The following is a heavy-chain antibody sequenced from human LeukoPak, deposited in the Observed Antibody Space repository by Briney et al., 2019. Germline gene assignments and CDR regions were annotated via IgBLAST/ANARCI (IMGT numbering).Heavy chain of an antibody. J-gene: IGHJ4*02. D-gene: IGHD1-14*01. CDR1: GFTFSSSA. CDR2: IWYDGSNK. CDR3: AAGEPYVY. Sequence: GGSLRLSCAASGFTFSSSAVSWVRQAPGKGLEWVAIIWYDGSNKYYADSVKGRFTISRDNSKNTLYLQMNSLRAEDTAVYYCAAGEPYVYWGQGTLVTVSS. V-gene: IGHV3-33*08.